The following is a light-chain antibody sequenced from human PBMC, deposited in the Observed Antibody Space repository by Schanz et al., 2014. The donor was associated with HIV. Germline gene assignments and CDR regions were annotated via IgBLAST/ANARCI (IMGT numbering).Light chain of an antibody. CDR3: QQYGTSST. Sequence: EIVLTQSPGTLSLSPGERATLSCRASQSVSSSYLAWYQQKPGQAPRLLIYGASSRATGIPDRFSGSGSGTDFTLTISSLEPEDFAVYICQQYGTSSTFGQGTKVEIK. V-gene: IGKV3-20*01. J-gene: IGKJ1*01. CDR1: QSVSSSY. CDR2: GAS.